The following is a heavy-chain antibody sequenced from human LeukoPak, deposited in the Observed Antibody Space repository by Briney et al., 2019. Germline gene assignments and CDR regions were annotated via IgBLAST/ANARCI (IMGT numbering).Heavy chain of an antibody. CDR1: GGSITNYY. CDR2: IYTSGST. Sequence: SETLSLTCTVSGGSITNYYWSWIRQPAGKGLEWIGRIYTSGSTNYNPSLKSRVTMSVDTSKNQFSLKLSSVTAADTAVYYCARSIAARPHYYYYMDVWGKGTTVTVSS. D-gene: IGHD6-6*01. V-gene: IGHV4-4*07. J-gene: IGHJ6*03. CDR3: ARSIAARPHYYYYMDV.